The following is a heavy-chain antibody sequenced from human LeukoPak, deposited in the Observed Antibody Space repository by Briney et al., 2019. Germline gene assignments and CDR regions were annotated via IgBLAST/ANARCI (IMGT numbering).Heavy chain of an antibody. J-gene: IGHJ4*02. CDR1: GYTFTGYY. CDR2: INPNSGGT. Sequence: ASVKVSCKASGYTFTGYYMHWVRQAPGQGLEWMGWINPNSGGTNYAQKFQGRVTMTRDTSISTAYMELSRLRSDDTAVYYCARDARGKYYDYVWGSYRYIVYWGQGTLVTVSS. D-gene: IGHD3-16*02. CDR3: ARDARGKYYDYVWGSYRYIVY. V-gene: IGHV1-2*02.